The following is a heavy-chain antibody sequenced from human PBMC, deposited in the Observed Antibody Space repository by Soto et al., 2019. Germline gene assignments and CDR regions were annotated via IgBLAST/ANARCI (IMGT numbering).Heavy chain of an antibody. V-gene: IGHV4-30-4*01. D-gene: IGHD6-19*01. CDR1: GGSISSGDYY. CDR2: IYYSGIT. J-gene: IGHJ4*02. CDR3: ASSGYSSGWNFDY. Sequence: QVQLQESGPGLVKPSQTLSLTCTVSGGSISSGDYYWSWIRQPPGKGLEWSGYIYYSGITYYNPSLKSRVTISVDTSKTQFSLKLSSVTAADTAVYYCASSGYSSGWNFDYWGQGTLVTVSS.